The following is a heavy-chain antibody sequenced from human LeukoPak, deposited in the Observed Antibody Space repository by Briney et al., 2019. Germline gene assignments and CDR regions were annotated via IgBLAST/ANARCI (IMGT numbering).Heavy chain of an antibody. J-gene: IGHJ4*02. CDR3: ASRYSRAFDY. V-gene: IGHV3-21*04. Sequence: PGGSLRLSCAASGFTFSSYSMNWVRQAPGKGLEWVSSISSSSSYIYYADSVKGRFTISRDNSKNTLYLQMNSLRAEDTAVYYCASRYSRAFDYWGQGTLVTVSS. CDR2: ISSSSSYI. D-gene: IGHD4-11*01. CDR1: GFTFSSYS.